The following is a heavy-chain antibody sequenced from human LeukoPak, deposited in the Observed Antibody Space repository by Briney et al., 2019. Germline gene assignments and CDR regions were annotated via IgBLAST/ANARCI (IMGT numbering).Heavy chain of an antibody. CDR3: AKDTRGSYSWFDP. J-gene: IGHJ5*02. D-gene: IGHD1-26*01. Sequence: GASLRLSCAASGFTFSSYAMSWVRQAPGKGLEWVSAISGSGGSTYYADSVEGRFTISRDNSKNTLYLQMNSLRAEDTAVYYCAKDTRGSYSWFDPWGQGTLVTVSS. V-gene: IGHV3-23*01. CDR1: GFTFSSYA. CDR2: ISGSGGST.